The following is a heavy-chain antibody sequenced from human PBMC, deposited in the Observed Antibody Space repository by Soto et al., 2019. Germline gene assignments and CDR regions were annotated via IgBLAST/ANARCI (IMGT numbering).Heavy chain of an antibody. CDR3: VQTHKWLKFDY. CDR1: GFSLTTNGVG. Sequence: QITLKESGPTLVKPTQTLTLTCTFSGFSLTTNGVGVGWIRQPPGKALEWLALTYWDGSKRYSPSLKSRLTIMKDTSKHQVVLIMTNMDPVDTAKYYCVQTHKWLKFDYWGQGTLVTVSS. CDR2: TYWDGSK. V-gene: IGHV2-5*02. J-gene: IGHJ4*02. D-gene: IGHD5-12*01.